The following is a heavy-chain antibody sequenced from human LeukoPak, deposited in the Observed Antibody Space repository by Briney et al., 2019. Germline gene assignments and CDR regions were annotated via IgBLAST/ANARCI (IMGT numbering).Heavy chain of an antibody. D-gene: IGHD6-13*01. Sequence: GGSLRLSCAASGFTFSSYGMHWVRQAPGKGLEWVSSISSSSSYIYYADSVKGRFTISRDNAKNSLYLQMNSLRAEDTAVYYCAKGLHSSSWNDAFDIWGQGTTVTVSS. V-gene: IGHV3-21*01. CDR3: AKGLHSSSWNDAFDI. CDR1: GFTFSSYG. CDR2: ISSSSSYI. J-gene: IGHJ3*02.